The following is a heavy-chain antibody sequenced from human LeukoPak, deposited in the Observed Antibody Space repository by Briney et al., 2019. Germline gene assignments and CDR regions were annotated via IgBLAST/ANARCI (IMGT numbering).Heavy chain of an antibody. J-gene: IGHJ4*02. V-gene: IGHV3-21*01. CDR1: GFTFSSYS. CDR3: ARVGGSGSFNY. D-gene: IGHD3-10*01. Sequence: GGSLRLSCAASGFTFSSYSMNWVRQAPGKGLEWVSSISSSSSYIYYADSVKGRFTIYRDNAKNSLYLQMNSLRAEDTAVYYCARVGGSGSFNYWGQGTLVTVSS. CDR2: ISSSSSYI.